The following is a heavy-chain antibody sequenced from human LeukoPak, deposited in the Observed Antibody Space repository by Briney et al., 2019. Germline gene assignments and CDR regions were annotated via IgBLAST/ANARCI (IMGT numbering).Heavy chain of an antibody. CDR2: IKQEGSEE. D-gene: IGHD5-12*01. V-gene: IGHV3-7*01. CDR1: GFMFSSYW. J-gene: IGHJ4*02. CDR3: ARGVVVVPAAGLYSGYDFVDY. Sequence: GGSLRLSCAASGFMFSSYWMTWVRQAPGQGLKWLANIKQEGSEEYYVDSVKGRFTIFRDNVKNSLYLQMNSLRVEDTAVYYCARGVVVVPAAGLYSGYDFVDYWGQGTLVTVSS.